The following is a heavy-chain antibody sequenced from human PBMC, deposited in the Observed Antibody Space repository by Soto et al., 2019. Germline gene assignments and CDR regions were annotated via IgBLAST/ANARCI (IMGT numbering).Heavy chain of an antibody. Sequence: PGGSLRLSCAASGFTFSSYCMHWVRQAPGKGLVWVSRINSDGSSTSYADSVKGRFTISRDNAKNTLYLQMNSLRAEDTAVYYCASGGYSGYDPSFYWGQGTLVTVSS. CDR2: INSDGSST. CDR1: GFTFSSYC. V-gene: IGHV3-74*01. CDR3: ASGGYSGYDPSFY. D-gene: IGHD5-12*01. J-gene: IGHJ4*02.